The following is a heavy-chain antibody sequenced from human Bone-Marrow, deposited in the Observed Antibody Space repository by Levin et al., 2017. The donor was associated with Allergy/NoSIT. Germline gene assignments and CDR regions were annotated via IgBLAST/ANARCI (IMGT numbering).Heavy chain of an antibody. Sequence: SCAASGFTFSYYGMNWVRQAPGKGLEWVSYSYGSDTIYYADSVKGRFTVSRDNARSSLYLQMNSLRDEDTAVYYCARAHSVVGSIVFDYWGQGNLVTVSS. D-gene: IGHD1-26*01. V-gene: IGHV3-48*02. CDR3: ARAHSVVGSIVFDY. CDR1: GFTFSYYG. CDR2: SYGSDTI. J-gene: IGHJ4*02.